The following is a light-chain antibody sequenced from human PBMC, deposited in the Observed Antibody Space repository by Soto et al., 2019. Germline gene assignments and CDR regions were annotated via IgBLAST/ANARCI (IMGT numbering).Light chain of an antibody. CDR3: SSYTSSSTPCV. Sequence: QSALTQPASVSGSPGQSITISCTGTSSDVGGYNYVSGYQQHPGKAPKLMIYDVSNRPSGVSNRFSGSKSGNTASLTISGLQAEDEADYYCSSYTSSSTPCVFGGGTKLTVL. CDR2: DVS. CDR1: SSDVGGYNY. V-gene: IGLV2-14*01. J-gene: IGLJ3*02.